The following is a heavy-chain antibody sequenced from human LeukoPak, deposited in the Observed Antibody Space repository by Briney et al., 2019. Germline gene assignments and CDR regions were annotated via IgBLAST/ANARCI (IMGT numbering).Heavy chain of an antibody. CDR3: ARVDTAMALGSDAFDI. V-gene: IGHV3-66*01. D-gene: IGHD5-18*01. CDR2: IYSGGST. J-gene: IGHJ3*02. Sequence: GGSLRLSCAASGFTVSSNYMSWVRQAPGKGLEWVSVIYSGGSTYYADSVKGRFTISRDNSKNTLYLQMNSLRAEDTAVYYCARVDTAMALGSDAFDIWGQGTMVTVPS. CDR1: GFTVSSNY.